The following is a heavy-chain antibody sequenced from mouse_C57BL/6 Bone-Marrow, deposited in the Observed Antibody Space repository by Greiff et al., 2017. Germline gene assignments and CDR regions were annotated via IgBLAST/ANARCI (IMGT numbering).Heavy chain of an antibody. J-gene: IGHJ4*01. CDR3: AIWSVLPDYAMDY. CDR2: IHPSDSDT. CDR1: GYTFTSYW. Sequence: QVQLQQPGAELVKPGASVKVSCKASGYTFTSYWMHWVKQRPGQGLEWIGRIHPSDSDTNYNQKFKGKATLTVDKASSTAYMQLSSRTSEDSAVDDCAIWSVLPDYAMDYWERGTAVTVSS. D-gene: IGHD1-1*01. V-gene: IGHV1-74*01.